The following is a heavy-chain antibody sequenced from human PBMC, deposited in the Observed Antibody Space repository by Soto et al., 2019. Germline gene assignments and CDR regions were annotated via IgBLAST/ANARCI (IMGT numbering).Heavy chain of an antibody. CDR1: GYTFTSYD. CDR2: MNPNSGNT. D-gene: IGHD3-22*01. Sequence: QVQLVQSGAEVKKPGASVKVSCKASGYTFTSYDINWVRQAPGQGLEWMGWMNPNSGNTGYAQKFQGRVTMTRNTSISTAYMELSSLRSEDTAVYYCARGMHYYDSSGYFGWGQGTLVTVSS. J-gene: IGHJ4*02. V-gene: IGHV1-8*01. CDR3: ARGMHYYDSSGYFG.